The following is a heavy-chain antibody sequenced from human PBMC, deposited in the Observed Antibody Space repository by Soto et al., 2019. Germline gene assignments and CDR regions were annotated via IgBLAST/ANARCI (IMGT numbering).Heavy chain of an antibody. J-gene: IGHJ4*02. D-gene: IGHD1-26*01. CDR3: ASGGAGSGPFTWELPDH. CDR1: GNTFSYRY. CDR2: IAPFSGDV. V-gene: IGHV1-45*02. Sequence: QMQLVQSGAEVTKTGSSVTVSCQALGNTFSYRYLHWVRQAPGQALEWMGWIAPFSGDVHYAQKFQARVTLTRDRYINTAYMRMSSLRAEDTAIYFCASGGAGSGPFTWELPDHWGQGTLVTVSS.